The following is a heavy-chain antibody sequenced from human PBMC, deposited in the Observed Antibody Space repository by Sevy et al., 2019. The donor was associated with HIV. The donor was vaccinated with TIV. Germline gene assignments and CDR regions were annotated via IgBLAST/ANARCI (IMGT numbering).Heavy chain of an antibody. Sequence: GGSLRLSCAASGFTFSNSGMHWVRQSPGKGLEWVASIFSDGITTYYGDSVKGRFTVFRDNSTSTLYLQINSLRIEDTAIYYCARESPSDWYLDSWGQCTLVTVSS. CDR3: ARESPSDWYLDS. V-gene: IGHV3-33*01. CDR1: GFTFSNSG. CDR2: IFSDGITT. D-gene: IGHD6-19*01. J-gene: IGHJ4*02.